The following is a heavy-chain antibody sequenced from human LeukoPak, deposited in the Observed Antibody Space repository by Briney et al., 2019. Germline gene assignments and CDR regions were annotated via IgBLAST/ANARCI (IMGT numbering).Heavy chain of an antibody. V-gene: IGHV3-73*01. CDR2: IRSKANSYAT. Sequence: GGSLKLSCAASGFTFSGSAMHWVRQASGKGLEWVGRIRSKANSYATAYAASVKGRFTISRDDSKNTAYLQMNSLKTEDTAVYYCTRLGEYYYDSSGYYSDYWGQGTLVTVSS. J-gene: IGHJ4*02. CDR1: GFTFSGSA. D-gene: IGHD3-22*01. CDR3: TRLGEYYYDSSGYYSDY.